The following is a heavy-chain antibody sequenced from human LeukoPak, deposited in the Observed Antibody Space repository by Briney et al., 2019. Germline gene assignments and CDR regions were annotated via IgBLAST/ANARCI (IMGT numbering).Heavy chain of an antibody. CDR1: GGSISRYY. CDR2: IYTSGST. Sequence: SETLSLTCTVSGGSISRYYWSWIRQPAGKGLEWIGRIYTSGSTNYNPSLKSRVTMSVDTSKNQFSLKLSSVTAADTAVYYCAREDSSGWPDAFDIWGQGTMVTVSS. CDR3: AREDSSGWPDAFDI. D-gene: IGHD6-19*01. J-gene: IGHJ3*02. V-gene: IGHV4-4*07.